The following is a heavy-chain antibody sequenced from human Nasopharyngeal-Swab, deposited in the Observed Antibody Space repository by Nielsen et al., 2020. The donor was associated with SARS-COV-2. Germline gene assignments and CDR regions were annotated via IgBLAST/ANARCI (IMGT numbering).Heavy chain of an antibody. CDR3: ARDLLYSISSDGY. CDR1: GGSISSSSYY. CDR2: IYYSGST. V-gene: IGHV4-39*02. D-gene: IGHD6-6*01. Sequence: SETLSLTCTVSGGSISSSSYYWGWIRQPPGKGLEWIGSIYYSGSTYYNPSLKSRVTISVDTSKNQFSLKLSSVTAADTAVYYCARDLLYSISSDGYWGQGTLVTVSS. J-gene: IGHJ4*02.